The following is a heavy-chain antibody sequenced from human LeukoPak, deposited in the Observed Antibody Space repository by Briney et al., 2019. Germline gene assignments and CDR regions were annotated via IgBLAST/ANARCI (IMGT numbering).Heavy chain of an antibody. J-gene: IGHJ4*02. CDR1: GVSFNDYY. Sequence: TSETLSLTCAVSGVSFNDYYWSWVRQTPGKGLEWIGEINHSGYTNDSPSLKSRVTLSIDTSRKQFSLNLRSVTVADTGIYYCTRITTGHDYWGEGTPVTVSS. CDR3: TRITTGHDY. CDR2: INHSGYT. V-gene: IGHV4-34*01. D-gene: IGHD3-22*01.